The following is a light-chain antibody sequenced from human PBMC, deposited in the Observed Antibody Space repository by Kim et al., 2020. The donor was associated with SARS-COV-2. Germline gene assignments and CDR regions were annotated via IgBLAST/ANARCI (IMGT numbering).Light chain of an antibody. V-gene: IGLV3-1*01. Sequence: SVSPGQTATITCSGDRLGDKFACWFKQIPGQSPTLVIYRDTKRPSGIPERFTGSNSGTTATLTISGTQPIDEADYYCQAGDSSTAVFGGGTKLTVL. CDR2: RDT. J-gene: IGLJ3*02. CDR1: RLGDKF. CDR3: QAGDSSTAV.